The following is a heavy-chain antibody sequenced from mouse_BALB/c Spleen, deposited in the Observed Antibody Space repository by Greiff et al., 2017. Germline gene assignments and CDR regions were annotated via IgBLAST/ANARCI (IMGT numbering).Heavy chain of an antibody. Sequence: QVQLQQSGAELAKPGASVKMSCKASGYTFTSYWMHWVKQRPGQGLEWIGYINPSTGYTEYNQKFKDKATLTADKSSSTAYMQLSSLTSEDSAVYYCARGFNATVFDYWGQGTTLTVSS. CDR3: ARGFNATVFDY. V-gene: IGHV1-7*01. CDR1: GYTFTSYW. CDR2: INPSTGYT. D-gene: IGHD1-1*01. J-gene: IGHJ2*01.